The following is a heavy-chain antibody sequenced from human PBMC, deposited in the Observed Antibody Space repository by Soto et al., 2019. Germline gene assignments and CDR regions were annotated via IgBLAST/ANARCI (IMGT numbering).Heavy chain of an antibody. CDR3: AKDTRHGDYVRWFAS. CDR2: ITASGGRT. D-gene: IGHD4-17*01. Sequence: EVHLLESGGGLVQPGGSLRLSCTASGFTFSGYAMTWVRQAPGRGLEGVSGITASGGRTYYADSVKGRFTISRDNSKSTLYLQMNSLRAEDTAVYYCAKDTRHGDYVRWFASWGQGTLVTASS. J-gene: IGHJ5*01. CDR1: GFTFSGYA. V-gene: IGHV3-23*01.